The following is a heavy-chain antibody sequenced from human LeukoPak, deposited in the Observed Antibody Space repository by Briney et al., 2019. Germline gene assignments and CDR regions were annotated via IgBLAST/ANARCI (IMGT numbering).Heavy chain of an antibody. Sequence: SQTLSLTCTVSGGSISSGTYYWSWIRQPAGKGLEWIGRIYTSGSTNYSPSLKSRVTISVDTSKNQFSLKLNSVTAADTAVYYCARDGYNQFFDYWGQGTLVTVSA. D-gene: IGHD5-24*01. J-gene: IGHJ4*02. CDR3: ARDGYNQFFDY. CDR1: GGSISSGTYY. CDR2: IYTSGST. V-gene: IGHV4-61*02.